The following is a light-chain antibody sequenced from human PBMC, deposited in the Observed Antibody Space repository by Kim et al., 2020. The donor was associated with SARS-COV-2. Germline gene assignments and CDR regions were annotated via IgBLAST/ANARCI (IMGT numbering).Light chain of an antibody. V-gene: IGKV3-15*01. CDR2: GAS. CDR1: QSVSSN. Sequence: EIVMTQSPATLSVSPGERATLSCRASQSVSSNLVWYQQKPGQAPRLLIYGASTRATGIPTRFSGSGSGTEFTLTISSLQSEDFAVYYCQQYNNCPRTFCQG. J-gene: IGKJ1*01. CDR3: QQYNNCPRT.